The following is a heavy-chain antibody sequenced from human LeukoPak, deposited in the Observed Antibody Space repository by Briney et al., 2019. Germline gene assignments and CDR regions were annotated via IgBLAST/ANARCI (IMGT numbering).Heavy chain of an antibody. Sequence: SETLSLTCTVSGGSISSYYWSWIRQPRGKGLEWIGYIYYSGSTNYNPSLKSRLTISVDTSKNQFSLKLSSVTAADTAVYYCARFPGATTDYWGQGTLVTVSS. J-gene: IGHJ4*02. CDR2: IYYSGST. CDR1: GGSISSYY. V-gene: IGHV4-59*01. CDR3: ARFPGATTDY. D-gene: IGHD5-24*01.